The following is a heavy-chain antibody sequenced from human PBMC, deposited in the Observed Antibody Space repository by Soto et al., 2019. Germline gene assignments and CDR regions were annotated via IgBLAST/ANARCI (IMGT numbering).Heavy chain of an antibody. CDR1: GFTFSDYW. Sequence: GGSLRLSCAASGFTFSDYWMHWVRQVPGKGLVWVSRISGDGSSTSYADSVKGRFTISRDNAKNTLYVQMNSLRAEDTAVYYCTRGIGYSAQDYWGQGTPVTVSS. J-gene: IGHJ4*02. V-gene: IGHV3-74*01. CDR3: TRGIGYSAQDY. CDR2: ISGDGSST. D-gene: IGHD1-1*01.